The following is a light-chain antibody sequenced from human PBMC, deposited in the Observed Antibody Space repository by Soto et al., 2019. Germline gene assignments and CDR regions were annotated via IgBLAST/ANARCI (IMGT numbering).Light chain of an antibody. CDR2: EVS. CDR1: SSDVGGYNY. Sequence: QSALTQPASVSGSPGQSITISCTGTSSDVGGYNYVSWYQQHPGKAPKLMIYEVSNRPSGVSNRFSGSKSGNTASLTISGLQAEDEADYYCSSYTSSSWVFGNGTKLTVL. V-gene: IGLV2-14*01. CDR3: SSYTSSSWV. J-gene: IGLJ1*01.